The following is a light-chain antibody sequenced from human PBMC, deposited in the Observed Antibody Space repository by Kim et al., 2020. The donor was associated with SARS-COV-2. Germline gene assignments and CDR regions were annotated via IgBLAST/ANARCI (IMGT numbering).Light chain of an antibody. CDR2: GKN. V-gene: IGLV3-19*01. CDR3: NSRDSSGNHLGV. Sequence: SSELTQDPAVSVALGQTVRITCQGDSLRSYYASWYQQKPGQAPVLVIYGKNNRPSGIPDRFSGSSSGNTASLTITRARAEDEADYYCNSRDSSGNHLGVFGGGTQLTVL. CDR1: SLRSYY. J-gene: IGLJ3*02.